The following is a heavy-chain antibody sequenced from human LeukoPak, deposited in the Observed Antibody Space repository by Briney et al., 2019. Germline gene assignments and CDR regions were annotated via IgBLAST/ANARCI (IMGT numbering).Heavy chain of an antibody. CDR2: VKSKTDGGTT. J-gene: IGHJ4*02. CDR3: ATGGIIVVPTAPWAGFDY. CDR1: GLTFSDAW. V-gene: IGHV3-15*01. Sequence: PGRSLRLSCVVSGLTFSDAWMNWVRQAPGEGLEWVGRVKSKTDGGTTDYAAPVKGRFTISRDDSKNTLFLQMNSLKTEDTAVYYCATGGIIVVPTAPWAGFDYWGQGTLVTVSS. D-gene: IGHD2-2*01.